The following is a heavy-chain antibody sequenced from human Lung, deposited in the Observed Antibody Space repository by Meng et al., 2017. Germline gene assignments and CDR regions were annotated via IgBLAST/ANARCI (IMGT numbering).Heavy chain of an antibody. J-gene: IGHJ4*02. CDR2: IFHSGST. CDR3: ARFDISSSGRGDY. D-gene: IGHD1-26*01. CDR1: GGSSSNSTW. Sequence: GTDLVNSSETLSRPCAVSGGSSSNSTWWSWVRQTPGKGLEWFGEIFHSGSTNYNPPLESRVTISVDKSKNQFSLKVYSVTAADTATYYCARFDISSSGRGDYWGQGILVTVSS. V-gene: IGHV4-4*02.